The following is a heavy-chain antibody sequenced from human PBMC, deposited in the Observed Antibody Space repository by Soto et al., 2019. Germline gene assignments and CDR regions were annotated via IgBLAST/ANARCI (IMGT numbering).Heavy chain of an antibody. CDR2: IYYSGST. CDR3: ARADSGYDPGPNYYYYYYMDV. J-gene: IGHJ6*03. Sequence: SETLSLTCTVSGGSISSYYWSWIRQPPGKGLEWIGYIYYSGSTNYNPSLKSRVTISVDTSKNQFSLKLSSVTAADTAVYYCARADSGYDPGPNYYYYYYMDVWGTGTTVTVSS. CDR1: GGSISSYY. D-gene: IGHD5-12*01. V-gene: IGHV4-59*01.